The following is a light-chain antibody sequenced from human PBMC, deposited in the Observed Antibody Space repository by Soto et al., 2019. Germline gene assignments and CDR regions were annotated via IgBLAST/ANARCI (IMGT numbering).Light chain of an antibody. CDR3: QSYDSCLVI. Sequence: PTQPPSPFGAPGPSVTVPCPRTNTETCAFDYVSWFQQHRGKAPKRMISEVNNRPSGVSNRFSGSKSGNKAYLTISGLQVEDEAAYSCQSYDSCLVIFVGG. CDR2: EVN. V-gene: IGLV2-14*01. CDR1: NTETCAFDY. J-gene: IGLJ2*01.